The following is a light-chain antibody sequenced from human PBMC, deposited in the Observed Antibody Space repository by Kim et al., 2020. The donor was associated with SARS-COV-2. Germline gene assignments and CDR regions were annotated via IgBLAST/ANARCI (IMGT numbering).Light chain of an antibody. CDR1: QRVSSSA. V-gene: IGKV3-20*01. CDR2: GAS. Sequence: SPGERATLACRAGQRVSSSALAWYQKKPGQAPRLLIFGASSRPTGIPDRFSGSGSGTDFTLTISRLEPEDFAVYYCQQHGTSPFTFGPGTKVDIK. CDR3: QQHGTSPFT. J-gene: IGKJ3*01.